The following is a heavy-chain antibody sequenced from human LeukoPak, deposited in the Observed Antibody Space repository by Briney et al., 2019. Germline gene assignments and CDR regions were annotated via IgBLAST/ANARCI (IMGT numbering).Heavy chain of an antibody. D-gene: IGHD3-3*01. CDR2: IYSGGST. J-gene: IGHJ3*02. CDR1: GFTVSSNY. CDR3: AKDRLRFLEWLFAGDAFDI. Sequence: PGGSLRLSCAASGFTVSSNYMSWVRQAPGKGLEWVSVIYSGGSTYYTDSVKGRFTISRDNSKNTLYLQMNSLRAEDTAVYYCAKDRLRFLEWLFAGDAFDIWGQGTMVTVSS. V-gene: IGHV3-53*05.